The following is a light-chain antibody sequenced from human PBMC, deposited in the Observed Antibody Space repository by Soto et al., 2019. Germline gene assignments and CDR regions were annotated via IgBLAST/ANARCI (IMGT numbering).Light chain of an antibody. CDR2: GNT. CDR3: QSYDSSLSGVV. CDR1: SSNIGAGYD. V-gene: IGLV1-40*01. Sequence: QLVLTQPPSVSGAPGQRVTISCTGSSSNIGAGYDLHWYQQLPGTAPKLLIHGNTNRPSGVPDRFSGSKSGTSASLAITGLQAEDEADYYCQSYDSSLSGVVFGGGTKLTVL. J-gene: IGLJ2*01.